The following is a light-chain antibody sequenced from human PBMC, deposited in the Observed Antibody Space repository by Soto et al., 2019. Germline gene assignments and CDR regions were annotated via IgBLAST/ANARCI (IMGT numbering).Light chain of an antibody. Sequence: QSVLTQPPSVSGAPGQGVTISCSGSSSNLGAGYDVQWYRQFPGTAPKLLIYANSVRPSGVPDRFSGSKSGTSASLAITGLQAEDEADYYCQSYDRSLRGYVFGTGTKV. V-gene: IGLV1-40*01. J-gene: IGLJ1*01. CDR1: SSNLGAGYD. CDR2: ANS. CDR3: QSYDRSLRGYV.